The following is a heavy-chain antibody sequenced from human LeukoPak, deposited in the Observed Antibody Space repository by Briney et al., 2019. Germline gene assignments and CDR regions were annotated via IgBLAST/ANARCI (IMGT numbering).Heavy chain of an antibody. V-gene: IGHV3-30*04. Sequence: PGRSLRLSCAASGFTFSSYAMHWVRQAPGKGLEWVAVISYDGSNKYYADSVKGRFTISRDNSKNTLYLQMNSLRAEDTAVYYCAREAPSKGYSSGWWDAFDYWGQGTLVTVSS. CDR3: AREAPSKGYSSGWWDAFDY. CDR1: GFTFSSYA. D-gene: IGHD6-19*01. CDR2: ISYDGSNK. J-gene: IGHJ4*02.